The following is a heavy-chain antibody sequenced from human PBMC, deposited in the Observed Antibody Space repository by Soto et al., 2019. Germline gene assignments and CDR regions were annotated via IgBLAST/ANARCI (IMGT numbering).Heavy chain of an antibody. Sequence: EVQLVESGGGLVQPGGSLRLSCAASGFTFSTYCMHWVRQAPGKGLVWVSRTNTDGSSTTYADSVEGRFTISRDNAKNTLYLQMNSLRAEDTAVYYCARGTRVIPAESDFAYWGQGTLVTVSS. CDR2: TNTDGSST. CDR3: ARGTRVIPAESDFAY. CDR1: GFTFSTYC. J-gene: IGHJ4*02. D-gene: IGHD2-2*01. V-gene: IGHV3-74*01.